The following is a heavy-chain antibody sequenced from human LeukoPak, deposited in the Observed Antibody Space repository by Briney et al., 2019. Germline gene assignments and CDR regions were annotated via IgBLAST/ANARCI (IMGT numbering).Heavy chain of an antibody. D-gene: IGHD3-22*01. Sequence: PETLSLTCTVSGGSISSYYWSWIRQPAGKGLEWIGRIYTSGSTNYNPSLKSRVTISVDTSKNQFSLKLSSVTAADTAVYFCARARNYYDSSDYYYEGDAFDIWGQGTMVTVSS. J-gene: IGHJ3*02. CDR3: ARARNYYDSSDYYYEGDAFDI. CDR2: IYTSGST. CDR1: GGSISSYY. V-gene: IGHV4-4*07.